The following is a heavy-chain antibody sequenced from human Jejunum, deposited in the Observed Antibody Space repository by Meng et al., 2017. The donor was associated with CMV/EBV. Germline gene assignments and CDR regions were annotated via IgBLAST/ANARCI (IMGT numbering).Heavy chain of an antibody. V-gene: IGHV3-23*01. J-gene: IGHJ3*02. D-gene: IGHD2-15*01. CDR1: GFTFNNYA. CDR2: FGANGDYI. Sequence: SGFTFNNYAMTWVRQAPGKGLEWVSGFGANGDYINYADSVKGRFTISRDNSKNTLYLEMNSLRVGDTAVYYCASSMQFDMDAFDMWGQGTMVTVSS. CDR3: ASSMQFDMDAFDM.